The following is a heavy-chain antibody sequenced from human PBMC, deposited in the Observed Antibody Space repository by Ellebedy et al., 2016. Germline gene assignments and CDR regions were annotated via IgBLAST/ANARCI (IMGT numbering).Heavy chain of an antibody. J-gene: IGHJ4*02. CDR3: ARDLGSITV. V-gene: IGHV3-74*01. D-gene: IGHD6-19*01. CDR2: INSDGSTT. CDR1: GFTFSSYW. Sequence: GESLKISCAASGFTFSSYWMHWVRQAPGKGLVWVPRINSDGSTTNYADSVKGRFTISRDNAKNTLYLQMNSLRAEDTAVYYCARDLGSITVWGQGTLVTVSS.